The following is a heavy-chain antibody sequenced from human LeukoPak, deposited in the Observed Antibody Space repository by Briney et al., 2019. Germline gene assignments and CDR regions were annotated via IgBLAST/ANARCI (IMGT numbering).Heavy chain of an antibody. CDR2: INPNSGGT. Sequence: ASVKVSCKASGYTFTGYYMHWVRQAPGQGLEWMGWINPNSGGTNYAQKFQGRVTMTRDTSISTAYMELSRLRSEDTAVYYCARERGELTTYYLSFWGQGTLVTVSS. CDR3: ARERGELTTYYLSF. V-gene: IGHV1-2*02. CDR1: GYTFTGYY. D-gene: IGHD4/OR15-4a*01. J-gene: IGHJ4*02.